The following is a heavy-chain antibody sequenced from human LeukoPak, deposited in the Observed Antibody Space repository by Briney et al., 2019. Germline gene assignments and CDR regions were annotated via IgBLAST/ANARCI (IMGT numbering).Heavy chain of an antibody. J-gene: IGHJ6*03. CDR2: IGGSGTRT. CDR1: GFTFTTYG. CDR3: ARGTTLYYYYMDV. V-gene: IGHV3-23*01. D-gene: IGHD4-11*01. Sequence: GGSLRLSCSASGFTFTTYGMNWVRQAPGKGLEWVSGIGGSGTRTYYADSVKGRFTISRDNSKNTLYLQMNSLRAEDTAVYYCARGTTLYYYYMDVWGKGTTVTVSS.